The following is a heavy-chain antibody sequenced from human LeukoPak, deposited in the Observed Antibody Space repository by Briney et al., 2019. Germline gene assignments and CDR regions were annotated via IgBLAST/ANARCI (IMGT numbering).Heavy chain of an antibody. J-gene: IGHJ4*02. CDR1: GFTFSSYS. Sequence: GGSLRLSCAASGFTFSSYSMNWVRQAPGKGLEWVSSISSSSSYIYYADSMKGRFTISRDNAKNSLYLQMNSLRAEDTAVYYCARGLTGRYCSSTSCYAFDYWGQGTLVTVSS. D-gene: IGHD2-2*01. CDR3: ARGLTGRYCSSTSCYAFDY. V-gene: IGHV3-21*01. CDR2: ISSSSSYI.